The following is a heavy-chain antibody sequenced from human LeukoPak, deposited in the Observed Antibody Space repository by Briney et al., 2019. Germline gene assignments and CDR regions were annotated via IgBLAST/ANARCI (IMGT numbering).Heavy chain of an antibody. CDR3: ARDLNYYDSSGYGH. J-gene: IGHJ4*02. CDR1: GFTFSTNY. CDR2: IYSGGSP. Sequence: GGSLRLSCAASGFTFSTNYMSWVRQAPGKGLEWVSVIYSGGSPYYADSVKGRFTISRDNSKNTLYLQMNSLRAEDTAVYYCARDLNYYDSSGYGHWGQGTLVTVSS. D-gene: IGHD3-22*01. V-gene: IGHV3-53*01.